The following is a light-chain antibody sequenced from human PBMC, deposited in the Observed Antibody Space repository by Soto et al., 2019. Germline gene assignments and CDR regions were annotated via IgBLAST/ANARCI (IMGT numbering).Light chain of an antibody. J-gene: IGLJ2*01. V-gene: IGLV2-14*01. CDR3: SSYTSSSPVV. CDR1: SSDVGGYNY. Sequence: QSVLTQPASVSGSPGQSITISCTGTSSDVGGYNYASWYQQHPGKAPKLMIYEVSNRPSGVSNRFSGSKSGNTASLTISGLRAEDEADYYCSSYTSSSPVVFGGGTKLTVL. CDR2: EVS.